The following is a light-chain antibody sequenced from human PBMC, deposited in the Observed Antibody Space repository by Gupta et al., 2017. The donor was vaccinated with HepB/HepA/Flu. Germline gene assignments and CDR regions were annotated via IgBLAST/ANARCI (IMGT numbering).Light chain of an antibody. V-gene: IGKV1-39*01. CDR1: QSIDSF. CDR2: AVS. CDR3: QQSYNTTYT. Sequence: DVQMTQSPSSLSASVGDRVTITCRASQSIDSFLNWYQQKPGKIPNLLIYAVSSLQSGVPSRLSGSGSGTDFTLTISSRQPEDFATYYGQQSYNTTYTLGQGNTLEIK. J-gene: IGKJ2*01.